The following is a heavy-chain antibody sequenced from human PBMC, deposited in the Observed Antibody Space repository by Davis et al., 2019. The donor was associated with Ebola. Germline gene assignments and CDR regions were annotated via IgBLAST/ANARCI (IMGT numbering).Heavy chain of an antibody. J-gene: IGHJ4*02. CDR1: GFTLITYA. CDR2: ISSNGGST. D-gene: IGHD4-23*01. Sequence: PGGSLRLSCSVSGFTLITYAMHWVRQAPGKGLQYVSSISSNGGSTYYADSVKGRFTISRDNSKNTLYLQMSSLRPEDTAVYYCVKDRWVDYWGQGNLVTVSS. CDR3: VKDRWVDY. V-gene: IGHV3-64D*06.